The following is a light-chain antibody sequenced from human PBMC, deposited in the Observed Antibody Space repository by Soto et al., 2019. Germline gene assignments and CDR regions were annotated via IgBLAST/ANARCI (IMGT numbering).Light chain of an antibody. J-gene: IGLJ2*01. V-gene: IGLV2-23*02. CDR1: SSDVGSYNL. CDR3: CSYAGSSTYGV. Sequence: QSALTQPASVSGSPGQSITISCTGTSSDVGSYNLVSWYQQHPGKAPKLMIYEVSKRPSGVSNRFSGSKSGSTAFLTISGLQAEDGADYYCCSYAGSSTYGVFGGGTKLTVL. CDR2: EVS.